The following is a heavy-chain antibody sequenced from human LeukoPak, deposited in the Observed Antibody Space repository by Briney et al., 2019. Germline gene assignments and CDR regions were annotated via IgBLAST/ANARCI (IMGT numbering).Heavy chain of an antibody. CDR2: ISSSSSYI. CDR1: GFIFSSYS. Sequence: PGGALRLSCAGSGFIFSSYSMNSVRPAPGNGLECVFSISSSSSYIYYADSVKGRFTISRDNAKNSLYLQMNSLRAEDTAVYYCARAGIVVVPAATYAFDIWGQGTMVTVSS. V-gene: IGHV3-21*01. D-gene: IGHD2-2*01. CDR3: ARAGIVVVPAATYAFDI. J-gene: IGHJ3*02.